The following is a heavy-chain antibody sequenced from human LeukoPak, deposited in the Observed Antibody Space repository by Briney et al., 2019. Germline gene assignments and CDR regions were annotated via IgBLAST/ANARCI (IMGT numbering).Heavy chain of an antibody. CDR3: ARDPGLKFDY. Sequence: ASVKVSCTASGYTFTGYYMPWVRQAPGQGLEWMGWINPNSGGTNYAQKFQGRITMTRATSISTAYMELSRLRSDDTAVYYCARDPGLKFDYWGQGTPVTVSS. CDR1: GYTFTGYY. D-gene: IGHD2-8*01. V-gene: IGHV1-2*02. J-gene: IGHJ4*02. CDR2: INPNSGGT.